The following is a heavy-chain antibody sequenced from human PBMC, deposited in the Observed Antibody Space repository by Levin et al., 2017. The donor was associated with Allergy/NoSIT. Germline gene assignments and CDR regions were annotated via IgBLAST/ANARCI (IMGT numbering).Heavy chain of an antibody. D-gene: IGHD3-10*01. Sequence: GGSLRLSCAASGFTFTSYAMHWVRQAPGKGLEWVALLSYDGIDKYYADSVKGRFSVSRDVSQNTLYLQMNSLRPEDAAVYYCANVSLAYGLRSVDLEHWGQGTLVTVSS. CDR1: GFTFTSYA. CDR2: LSYDGIDK. V-gene: IGHV3-30*18. J-gene: IGHJ1*01. CDR3: ANVSLAYGLRSVDLEH.